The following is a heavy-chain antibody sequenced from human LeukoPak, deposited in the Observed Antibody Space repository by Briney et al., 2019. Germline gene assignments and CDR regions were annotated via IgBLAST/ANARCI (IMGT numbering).Heavy chain of an antibody. J-gene: IGHJ4*02. Sequence: GGSLRLSCAASGFTFSNYAMNWVRQAPGKGLEWVANIKQDGSEKYYVDSVKGRFTISRDNAKNSLYLQMNSLRAEDTAVYYCARENWRELDFDYWGQGTLVTVSS. CDR1: GFTFSNYA. V-gene: IGHV3-7*01. D-gene: IGHD1-26*01. CDR3: ARENWRELDFDY. CDR2: IKQDGSEK.